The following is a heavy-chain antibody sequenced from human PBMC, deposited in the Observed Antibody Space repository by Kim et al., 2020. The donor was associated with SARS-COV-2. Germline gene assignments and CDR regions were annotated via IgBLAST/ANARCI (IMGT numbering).Heavy chain of an antibody. D-gene: IGHD2-2*01. V-gene: IGHV3-23*01. Sequence: GGSLRLSCAASGFTFSSYAMSWVRQAPGKGLEWVSAISGSGGSTYYADSVKGRFTISRDNSKNTLYLQMNSLRAEDTAVYYCAKDRGQGIVVVPAATSYWGQGTLVTVSS. J-gene: IGHJ4*02. CDR3: AKDRGQGIVVVPAATSY. CDR1: GFTFSSYA. CDR2: ISGSGGST.